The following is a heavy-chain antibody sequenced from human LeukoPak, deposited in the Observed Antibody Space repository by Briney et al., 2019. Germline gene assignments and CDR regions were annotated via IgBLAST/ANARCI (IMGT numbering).Heavy chain of an antibody. V-gene: IGHV4-61*02. D-gene: IGHD1-26*01. CDR1: GGSIGSGSYY. CDR3: ARGPELLLFDY. Sequence: SETLSLTCTVSGGSIGSGSYYWSWIRQPAGKGLEWIGRIYTSGSTNYNPSLKSRVTISVGTSKNQFSLKLSSVTAADTAVYYCARGPELLLFDYWGQGTLVTVSS. CDR2: IYTSGST. J-gene: IGHJ4*02.